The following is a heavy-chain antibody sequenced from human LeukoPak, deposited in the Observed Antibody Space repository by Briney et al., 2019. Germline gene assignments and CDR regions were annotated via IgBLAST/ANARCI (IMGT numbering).Heavy chain of an antibody. Sequence: GGSLRLSCAASGFTFSSYSMNWVRQAPGKGLEWVSSISSSSSYIYYADSVKGRFTISRDNAKNSLYLQMNSLRAEDTAVYYCARLGHHDFWSGYYREYYYYYMDVWGKGTTVTVSS. CDR1: GFTFSSYS. D-gene: IGHD3-3*01. CDR2: ISSSSSYI. J-gene: IGHJ6*03. CDR3: ARLGHHDFWSGYYREYYYYYMDV. V-gene: IGHV3-21*01.